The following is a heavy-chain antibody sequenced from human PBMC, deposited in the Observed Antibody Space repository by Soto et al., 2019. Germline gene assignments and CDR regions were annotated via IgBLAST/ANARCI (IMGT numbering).Heavy chain of an antibody. CDR3: ARKEYYYYYGMDV. CDR1: GGSFSGYY. CDR2: INHSGST. J-gene: IGHJ6*02. Sequence: PSDTLSLTCAVYGGSFSGYYWSWIRQPPGKGLEWIGEINHSGSTNYNPSLKSRVTISVDTSKNQFSLKLSSVTAADTAVYYCARKEYYYYYGMDVWGQGTTVTVSS. V-gene: IGHV4-34*01.